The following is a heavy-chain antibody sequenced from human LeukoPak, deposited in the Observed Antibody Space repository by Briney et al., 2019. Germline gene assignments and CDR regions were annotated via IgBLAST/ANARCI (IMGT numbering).Heavy chain of an antibody. CDR2: IYSGGTT. J-gene: IGHJ4*02. D-gene: IGHD7-27*01. CDR1: GFNVSSKY. CDR3: ARASWGYYFDY. V-gene: IGHV3-53*01. Sequence: GGSLRLSCAASGFNVSSKYMSWVRQAPGKGLEWVSVIYSGGTTYYADPVKGRFTISRDNSKNTLYLQMNSLRVDDTAVYYCARASWGYYFDYWGQGTLVTVSS.